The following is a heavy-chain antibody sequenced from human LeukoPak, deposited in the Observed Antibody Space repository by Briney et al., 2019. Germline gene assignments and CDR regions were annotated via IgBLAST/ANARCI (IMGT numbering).Heavy chain of an antibody. CDR1: GFTFSSYS. CDR3: ARDLGSGSYYKHAY. J-gene: IGHJ4*02. CDR2: ISSSSSYI. Sequence: PGGSLRLSCAASGFTFSSYSMNWVRQAPGKGLEWVSSISSSSSYIYCADSVKGRFTISRDNAKNSLYLQMNSLRAEDTAVYYCARDLGSGSYYKHAYWGQGTLVTVSS. D-gene: IGHD3-10*02. V-gene: IGHV3-21*01.